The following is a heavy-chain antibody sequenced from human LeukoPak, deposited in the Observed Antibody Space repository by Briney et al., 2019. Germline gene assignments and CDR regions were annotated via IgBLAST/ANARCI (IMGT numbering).Heavy chain of an antibody. CDR2: INPTGGST. CDR3: ARDHGGQLDVYYYMDV. V-gene: IGHV1-46*01. D-gene: IGHD1-1*01. J-gene: IGHJ6*03. CDR1: GYTFTSYY. Sequence: ASVKVSCKASGYTFTSYYMHWVRQAPGQGLEGMGIINPTGGSTSYAQKFQGRVTMTRDKSTSTVYMELSSLRSEVTAVYYCARDHGGQLDVYYYMDVWGKGTTVTVSS.